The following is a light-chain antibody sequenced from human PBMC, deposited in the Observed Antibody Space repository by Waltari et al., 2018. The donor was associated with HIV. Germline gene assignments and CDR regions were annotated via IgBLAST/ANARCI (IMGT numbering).Light chain of an antibody. V-gene: IGKV4-1*01. J-gene: IGKJ4*01. Sequence: DIMMTQSSESLAVSLGERATINCRSSQSVLKSANNLNYLDWYQQKAVQPPKLLLYWAATRASGVPDRFSGRGSGTDFSLTISSLQAEDVATYYCQQYYTAPITFGGGTKVEIK. CDR2: WAA. CDR3: QQYYTAPIT. CDR1: QSVLKSANNLNY.